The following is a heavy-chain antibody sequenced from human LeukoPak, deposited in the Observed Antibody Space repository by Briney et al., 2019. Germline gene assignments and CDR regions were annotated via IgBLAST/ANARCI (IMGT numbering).Heavy chain of an antibody. D-gene: IGHD2-2*01. V-gene: IGHV4-39*07. CDR2: IYYSGST. J-gene: IGHJ6*03. Sequence: PSETLSLTCTVSGGSISSSSYYWGWIRQPPGKGLEWIGNIYYSGSTYYNPSLESRVTISVDTSKNQFSLKLSSVTAADTAVYYCARGSVVVPAAGYYYYMDVWGKGTTVTVSS. CDR1: GGSISSSSYY. CDR3: ARGSVVVPAAGYYYYMDV.